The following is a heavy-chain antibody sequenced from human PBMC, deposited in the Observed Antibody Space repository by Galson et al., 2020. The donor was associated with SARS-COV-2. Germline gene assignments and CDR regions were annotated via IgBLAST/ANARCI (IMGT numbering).Heavy chain of an antibody. J-gene: IGHJ6*04. CDR3: ARAFSRTVLDV. CDR1: GFTFSSYA. Sequence: GGSLRLSCAASGFTFSSYALHWVRQAPGKRLDWVAVISYDGSTKYYADSVKGRFTISRDNPKNTLYLQMNSLTAEDTAVYYCARAFSRTVLDVWGKGTTVTVSS. D-gene: IGHD2-2*01. CDR2: ISYDGSTK. V-gene: IGHV3-30*04.